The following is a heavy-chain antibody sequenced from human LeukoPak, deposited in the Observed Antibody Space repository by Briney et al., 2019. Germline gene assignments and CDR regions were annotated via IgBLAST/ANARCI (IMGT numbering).Heavy chain of an antibody. CDR3: ARRVSGDYGHWFDP. J-gene: IGHJ5*02. Sequence: SETLSLTCTVSGGSVSSGNYYWTWIRQPPGKGLEWIGYNSYSGSANYNPSLKSRVTILLDTSKNQFSLKLSSVTAADAAIYSCARRVSGDYGHWFDPWGQGTLDTVSS. V-gene: IGHV4-61*01. CDR2: NSYSGSA. D-gene: IGHD4-17*01. CDR1: GGSVSSGNYY.